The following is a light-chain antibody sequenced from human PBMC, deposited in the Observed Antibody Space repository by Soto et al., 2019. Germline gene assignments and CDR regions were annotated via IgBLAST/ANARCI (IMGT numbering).Light chain of an antibody. J-gene: IGLJ2*01. CDR3: QTWGTGIQV. CDR2: LNSAGSH. CDR1: SGHSSYA. V-gene: IGLV4-69*01. Sequence: QSVLTQSPSASASLGASVKLTCTLSSGHSSYAIAWHQQHPEKGPRYLMKLNSAGSHSKGDGIPDRFSGSSSGAERYLTISSLQSEDEADYYCQTWGTGIQVFGGGTKVTVL.